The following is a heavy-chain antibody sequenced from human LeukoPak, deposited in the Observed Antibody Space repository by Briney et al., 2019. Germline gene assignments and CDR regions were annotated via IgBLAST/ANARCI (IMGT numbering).Heavy chain of an antibody. J-gene: IGHJ4*02. CDR1: GYSFTSYW. D-gene: IGHD3-22*01. CDR2: IYPGDSDT. Sequence: GESLKISCKGSGYSFTSYWIGWVRQMPGKGLEWMGIIYPGDSDTRYSPSFQGQVTISADKSISTAYLQWSSLKASDTAMYYCARLTYHYDSSGYYYQSRRYYFDYWGQGTLVTVSS. V-gene: IGHV5-51*01. CDR3: ARLTYHYDSSGYYYQSRRYYFDY.